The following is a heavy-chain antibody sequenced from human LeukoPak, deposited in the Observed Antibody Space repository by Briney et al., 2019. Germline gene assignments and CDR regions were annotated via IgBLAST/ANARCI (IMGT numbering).Heavy chain of an antibody. CDR1: GGSISSYY. J-gene: IGHJ5*02. CDR3: ARHVIGYCSGGSCYGPNWFDP. Sequence: SETLSLTCTVSGGSISSYYWSWIRQPPGKGLEWIGYIYYSGSTNYNPSLKSRVTISVDTSKNQFSLKLSSVTAADTAVYYCARHVIGYCSGGSCYGPNWFDPWGQGTLVTVSS. CDR2: IYYSGST. V-gene: IGHV4-59*01. D-gene: IGHD2-15*01.